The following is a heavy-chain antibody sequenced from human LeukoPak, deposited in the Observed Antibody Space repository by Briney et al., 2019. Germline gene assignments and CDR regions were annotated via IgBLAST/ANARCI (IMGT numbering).Heavy chain of an antibody. CDR2: INHSGST. V-gene: IGHV4-34*01. D-gene: IGHD3-16*02. J-gene: IGHJ4*02. Sequence: SETLSLTCAVYGGSFSGYYWSWIRQPPGKGLEWIGEINHSGSTNYNPSLKSRVTISVDTSKNQFSLKLSSVIAADTAVYYCARGRGYDYVWGSYRYTPYYFDYWGQGTLVTVSS. CDR3: ARGRGYDYVWGSYRYTPYYFDY. CDR1: GGSFSGYY.